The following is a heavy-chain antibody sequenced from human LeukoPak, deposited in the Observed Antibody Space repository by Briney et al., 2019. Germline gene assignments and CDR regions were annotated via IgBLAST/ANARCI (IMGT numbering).Heavy chain of an antibody. J-gene: IGHJ6*02. V-gene: IGHV1-24*01. D-gene: IGHD3-10*01. CDR1: GYTLTELS. Sequence: ASVKVSCKVSGYTLTELSMHWVRQAPGKGLEWMGGFDPEDGETIYAQRFQGRVTMTEDTSTDTAYMELSSLRSEDTAVYYCATDYEGSGSYLTPSYYYGMDVWDQGTTVTVSS. CDR3: ATDYEGSGSYLTPSYYYGMDV. CDR2: FDPEDGET.